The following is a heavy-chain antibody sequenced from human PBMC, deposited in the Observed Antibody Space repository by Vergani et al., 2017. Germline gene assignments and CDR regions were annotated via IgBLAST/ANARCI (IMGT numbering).Heavy chain of an antibody. CDR3: ARAIFWFWDLQPALDAFDI. D-gene: IGHD3-10*01. CDR1: GGSISSGGYS. CDR2: IYYTGST. J-gene: IGHJ3*02. Sequence: QVQLQESGPGLVKPSQTLSLTCTVSGGSISSGGYSWNWIRQHPGKGLEWIGYIYYTGSTYYNPSLKSRITISVDTSKNQFSLKLSSVTAADTAVYYCARAIFWFWDLQPALDAFDIWGQGTMVTVSS. V-gene: IGHV4-31*03.